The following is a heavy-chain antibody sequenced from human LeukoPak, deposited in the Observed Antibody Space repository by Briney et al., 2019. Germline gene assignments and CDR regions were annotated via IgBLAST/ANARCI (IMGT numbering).Heavy chain of an antibody. CDR2: IIPIFGTA. CDR1: GGTFSSYA. D-gene: IGHD6-6*01. J-gene: IGHJ6*03. Sequence: GASVKVSCKASGGTFSSYAISWVRQAPGQGLEWMGGIIPIFGTANYAQKFQGRVTITTDESTSTAYMELSSLRSEDTAVYYCAIGDSSSSRNYYYYYYMDVWGKGTTVTVSS. V-gene: IGHV1-69*05. CDR3: AIGDSSSSRNYYYYYYMDV.